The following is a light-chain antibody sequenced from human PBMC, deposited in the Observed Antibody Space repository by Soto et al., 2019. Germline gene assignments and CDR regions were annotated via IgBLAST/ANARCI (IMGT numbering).Light chain of an antibody. CDR1: SSDVGGYNY. CDR2: DVS. J-gene: IGLJ1*01. V-gene: IGLV2-14*01. CDR3: NSYTTSNTRQIV. Sequence: QSALTQPASVSGSPGQSITISCTGTSSDVGGYNYVSWYQQHPGEAPKFMIYDVSNRPSGVSTRFSGSKSGNTASLTISGLQAEDEADYYCNSYTTSNTRQIVFGTGTKLTVL.